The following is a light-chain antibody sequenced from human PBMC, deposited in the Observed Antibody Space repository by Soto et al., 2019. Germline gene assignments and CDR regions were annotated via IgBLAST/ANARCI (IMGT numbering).Light chain of an antibody. CDR2: RNN. J-gene: IGLJ3*02. V-gene: IGLV1-47*01. CDR1: SSNIGSSF. Sequence: QSVLTQPPSASGTPGQRVSISCSGSSSNIGSSFVYWYQQLPGTAPKLLIYRNNQRPSGVPDRFSGSKSGTSASLAISGLRSEDEAEYYCVAWDDSLSGQWVFGGGTKVTVL. CDR3: VAWDDSLSGQWV.